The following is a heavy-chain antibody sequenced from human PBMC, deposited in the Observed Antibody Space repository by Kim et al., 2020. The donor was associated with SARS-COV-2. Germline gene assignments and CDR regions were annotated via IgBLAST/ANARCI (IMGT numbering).Heavy chain of an antibody. CDR3: ARDEVGVSPLDY. J-gene: IGHJ4*02. Sequence: GGSLRLSCAASGFTFTGHWMHWVRQAPGKGLVWVACINSDESSTMYADSVKGRFTISRDNARNTLFLQMNSLRAEDTAVYYCARDEVGVSPLDYWGLATLVTVSS. D-gene: IGHD1-26*01. CDR2: INSDESST. CDR1: GFTFTGHW. V-gene: IGHV3-74*03.